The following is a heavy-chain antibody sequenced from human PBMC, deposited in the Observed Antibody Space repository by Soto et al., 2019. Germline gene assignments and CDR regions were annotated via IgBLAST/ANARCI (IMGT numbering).Heavy chain of an antibody. Sequence: QVQLVQSGAEVKKPGSSVKVSCKASGGTFSSYTISWVRQAPGQGLEWMGRIIPILGIANYAQKFQGRVTITADKSTSTAYVELSSLRSEDTAVYYCARDPYGSGSYYHDPWGQGTLVTVSS. CDR3: ARDPYGSGSYYHDP. D-gene: IGHD3-10*01. V-gene: IGHV1-69*08. CDR2: IIPILGIA. J-gene: IGHJ5*02. CDR1: GGTFSSYT.